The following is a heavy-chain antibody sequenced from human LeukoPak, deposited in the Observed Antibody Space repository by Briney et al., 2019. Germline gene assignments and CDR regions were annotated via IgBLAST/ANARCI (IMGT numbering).Heavy chain of an antibody. D-gene: IGHD3-10*01. CDR2: ISSSSSYI. V-gene: IGHV3-21*01. J-gene: IGHJ3*02. Sequence: GGSLRLSCAASGFTFSSYSMNWVRQAPGKGLEWVSSISSSSSYIYYADSVKGRFTISRDNAKNSLYLQMNSLRAEDTAVYYCARDNTLWVNDAFDIWGQGTMVTVSS. CDR3: ARDNTLWVNDAFDI. CDR1: GFTFSSYS.